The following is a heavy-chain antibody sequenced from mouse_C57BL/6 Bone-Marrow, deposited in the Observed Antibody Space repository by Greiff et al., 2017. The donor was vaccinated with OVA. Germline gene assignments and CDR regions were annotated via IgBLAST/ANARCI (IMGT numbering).Heavy chain of an antibody. CDR1: GYTFTSYD. V-gene: IGHV1-85*01. J-gene: IGHJ3*01. D-gene: IGHD1-1*01. CDR3: ASPLHYYGSSYRFAH. Sequence: QVQLQQSGPELVKPGASVKLSCKASGYTFTSYDINWVKQRPGQGLEWIGWIYPRDGSTKYNEKFKGKATLTVDTSSSTAYMELHSLTSEDSAVYFCASPLHYYGSSYRFAHWGQGTLVTVSA. CDR2: IYPRDGST.